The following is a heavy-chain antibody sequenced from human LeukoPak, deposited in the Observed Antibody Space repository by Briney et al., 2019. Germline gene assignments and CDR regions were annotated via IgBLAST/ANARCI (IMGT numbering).Heavy chain of an antibody. CDR3: ARDQEGFDY. J-gene: IGHJ4*02. CDR2: IYPRDGST. CDR1: GYTFTSNY. V-gene: IGHV1-46*01. Sequence: PAASVKVSCKASGYTFTSNYIHWVRQAPGQGLEWMGMIYPRDGSTSYAQKFQGRVTVTRDTSTSTVHMELSGLRSEDTAVYYCARDQEGFDYWGQGILVTVSS.